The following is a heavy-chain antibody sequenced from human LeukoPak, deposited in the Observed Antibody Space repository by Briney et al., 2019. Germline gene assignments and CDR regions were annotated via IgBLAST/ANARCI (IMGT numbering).Heavy chain of an antibody. CDR2: IIPIFGTA. CDR1: GGTFSSYA. J-gene: IGHJ6*03. Sequence: ASVKVSCKASGGTFSSYAISWVRQAPGQGLEWMGGIIPIFGTANYAQKFQGRVTITTDESTSTTYMELSSLRSEDTAVYYCARGFWNYDSSGNYMDVWGKGTTVTVSS. D-gene: IGHD3-22*01. CDR3: ARGFWNYDSSGNYMDV. V-gene: IGHV1-69*05.